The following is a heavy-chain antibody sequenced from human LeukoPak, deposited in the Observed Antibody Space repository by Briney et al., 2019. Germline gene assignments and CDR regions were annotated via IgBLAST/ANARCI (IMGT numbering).Heavy chain of an antibody. D-gene: IGHD3-10*01. J-gene: IGHJ4*02. Sequence: QPGGSLRLSCAASGFTFSSYWMHWVRQAPGKGLVWVSRINSDGSSTSYADSVKGRFTISRDNAKNSLYLQMDSLRAGDTAVYYCASVFDYYGSGSYDYWGQGTLVTVSS. V-gene: IGHV3-74*01. CDR2: INSDGSST. CDR1: GFTFSSYW. CDR3: ASVFDYYGSGSYDY.